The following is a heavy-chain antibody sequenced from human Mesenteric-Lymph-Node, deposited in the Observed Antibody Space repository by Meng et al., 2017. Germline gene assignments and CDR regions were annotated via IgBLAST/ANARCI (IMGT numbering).Heavy chain of an antibody. D-gene: IGHD2-8*02. J-gene: IGHJ4*02. Sequence: VQMVQSGSDLSKPGSAVKVSCSASASTFSNYDINWVRQAPGQGLEWMGWINTKTGNPTYAQGFTGRFVFSFDTSVSTAHLHISTLTPEDTAVYYCATTGGGFDYWGQGTLVTVSS. CDR3: ATTGGGFDY. V-gene: IGHV7-4-1*02. CDR2: INTKTGNP. CDR1: ASTFSNYD.